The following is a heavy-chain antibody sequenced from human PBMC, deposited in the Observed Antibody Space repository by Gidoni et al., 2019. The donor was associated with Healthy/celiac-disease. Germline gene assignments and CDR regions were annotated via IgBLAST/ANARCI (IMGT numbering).Heavy chain of an antibody. CDR3: AKVSGWYYFDY. J-gene: IGHJ4*02. CDR2: ISGSGGST. D-gene: IGHD6-19*01. Sequence: EVQLLESGGGLVQPGGSLRLPCAASGFTFSSYAVCWVRQAPGKGLEWVSAISGSGGSTYYADSVKGRFTISRDNSKNTLYRQMNSLRAEDTAVYYCAKVSGWYYFDYWGQGTLVTVSS. V-gene: IGHV3-23*01. CDR1: GFTFSSYA.